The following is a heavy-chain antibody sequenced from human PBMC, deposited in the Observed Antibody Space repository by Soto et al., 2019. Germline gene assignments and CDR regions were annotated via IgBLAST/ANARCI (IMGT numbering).Heavy chain of an antibody. D-gene: IGHD2-2*01. Sequence: QEQLVESGGGVVQPGRSLRLSCAASGFTLSGYGMHWVRQAPGKGLEWMALIWKDGSKIYYADSVKGRFTVSRDNSKNTLYLQINALGAEDTAVYHCARHFCSSTSCPKGGHDFWGQGTLVTVSS. V-gene: IGHV3-33*01. CDR3: ARHFCSSTSCPKGGHDF. J-gene: IGHJ4*02. CDR1: GFTLSGYG. CDR2: IWKDGSKI.